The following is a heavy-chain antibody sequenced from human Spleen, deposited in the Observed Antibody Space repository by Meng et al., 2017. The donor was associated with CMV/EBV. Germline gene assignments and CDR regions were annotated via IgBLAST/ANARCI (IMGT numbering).Heavy chain of an antibody. D-gene: IGHD2-2*01. CDR1: GFTFSSYW. V-gene: IGHV3-21*01. CDR3: ARERLYQPLWGDAFDI. CDR2: ISSSRSYI. Sequence: GESLKISCAASGFTFSSYWMHWVRQAPGKGLVWVSSISSSRSYIHYGDSVKGRFTISRDNAENSLYLQMNSLRAEDTALYFCARERLYQPLWGDAFDIWGQETMVTVSS. J-gene: IGHJ3*02.